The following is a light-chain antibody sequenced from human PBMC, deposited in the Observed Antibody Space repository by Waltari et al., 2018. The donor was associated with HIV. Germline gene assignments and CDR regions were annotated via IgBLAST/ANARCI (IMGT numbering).Light chain of an antibody. CDR1: TGAVTSGHS. J-gene: IGLJ2*01. Sequence: QAVVTQEPSLTVYPGGTVTLTCGSSTGAVTSGHSPYWFQQRPGQAPRTLIHDTSNKHSWTPARFSGSLLGGKAALTLSGAQLEDEAEYYCLLSYGGPRVFGGGTKLTVL. CDR3: LLSYGGPRV. CDR2: DTS. V-gene: IGLV7-46*01.